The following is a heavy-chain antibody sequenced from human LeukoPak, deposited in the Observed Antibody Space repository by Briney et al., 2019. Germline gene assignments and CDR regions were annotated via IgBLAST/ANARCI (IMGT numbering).Heavy chain of an antibody. CDR3: ARLTYSSSWKDY. V-gene: IGHV1-2*06. D-gene: IGHD6-13*01. CDR1: GYTLTGYY. J-gene: IGHJ4*02. CDR2: INPNSGGT. Sequence: GASVKVSCKASGYTLTGYYMHWVRQAPGQGLEWMGRINPNSGGTNYAQKFQGRVTMTRDTSISTAYMELSRLRSDDTAVYYCARLTYSSSWKDYWGQGTLVTVSS.